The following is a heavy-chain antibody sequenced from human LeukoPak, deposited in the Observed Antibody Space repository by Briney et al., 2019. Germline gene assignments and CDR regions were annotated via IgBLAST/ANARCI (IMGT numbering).Heavy chain of an antibody. V-gene: IGHV1-18*01. D-gene: IGHD6-6*01. J-gene: IGHJ4*02. CDR3: ARGSAMAQKQLVRHFDS. CDR2: ISAYNGNT. CDR1: GYTFTSYG. Sequence: ASVKVSCKASGYTFTSYGISWVRQAPGQGLEWMGWISAYNGNTKYAQKLQDRVTMTTDTSTTTAYMEVRSLTSDDTAVYYCARGSAMAQKQLVRHFDSWGQGTLVIVSS.